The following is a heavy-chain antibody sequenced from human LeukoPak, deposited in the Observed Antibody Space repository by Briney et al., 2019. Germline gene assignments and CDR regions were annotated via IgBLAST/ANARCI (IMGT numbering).Heavy chain of an antibody. V-gene: IGHV4-34*01. CDR2: INHSGST. Sequence: PSETLSLTCAVYGGSFSGYYWSWIRQPPGKGLEWIGEINHSGSTNYNPSLKSRVTISVDTSKYQFSLKLSSVTAADTAVYYCARVEMATIDFDYWGQGTLVTVSS. D-gene: IGHD5-24*01. J-gene: IGHJ4*02. CDR3: ARVEMATIDFDY. CDR1: GGSFSGYY.